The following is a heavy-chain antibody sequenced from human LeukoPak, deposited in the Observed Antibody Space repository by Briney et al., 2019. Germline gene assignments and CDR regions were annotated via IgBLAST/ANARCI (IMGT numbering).Heavy chain of an antibody. CDR1: GFTFNTYT. V-gene: IGHV3-48*01. CDR3: ARVKVVTTSQYFDL. CDR2: ISGSSGII. J-gene: IGHJ2*01. D-gene: IGHD2-21*02. Sequence: GGSLRLSCAASGFTFNTYTMNWVRQAPGKGLEWVSYISGSSGIIDYADSVRGRFTISRDNAKNSLYLQMNSLRAEDTAVYYCARVKVVTTSQYFDLWGRGTLVTVSS.